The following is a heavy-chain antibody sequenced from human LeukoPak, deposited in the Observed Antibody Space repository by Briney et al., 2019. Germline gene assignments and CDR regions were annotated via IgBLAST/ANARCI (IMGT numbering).Heavy chain of an antibody. V-gene: IGHV1-18*01. CDR1: GYTFTSYG. Sequence: EASVKVSCKASGYTFTSYGISWVRQAPGQGLEWMGWISAYNGNTNYAQKLQGRVTMTTDTSTSTAYMELRSLRSDDTAVYYCARAGIAAALYYFDYWGQGTLVTVSS. J-gene: IGHJ4*02. D-gene: IGHD6-13*01. CDR3: ARAGIAAALYYFDY. CDR2: ISAYNGNT.